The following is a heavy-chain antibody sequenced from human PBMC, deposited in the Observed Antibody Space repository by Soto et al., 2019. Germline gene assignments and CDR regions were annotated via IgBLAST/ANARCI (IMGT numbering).Heavy chain of an antibody. CDR3: ARDQGYYDFWSGYASLYDSSGYLDY. Sequence: PGGSLRLSCAASGFTFSSYAMHWVRQAPGKGLEWVAVISYDGSNKYYADSVKGRFTISRDNSKNTLYLQMNSLRAEDTAVYYCARDQGYYDFWSGYASLYDSSGYLDYWGQGTLVTVSS. D-gene: IGHD3-3*01. V-gene: IGHV3-30-3*01. J-gene: IGHJ4*02. CDR2: ISYDGSNK. CDR1: GFTFSSYA.